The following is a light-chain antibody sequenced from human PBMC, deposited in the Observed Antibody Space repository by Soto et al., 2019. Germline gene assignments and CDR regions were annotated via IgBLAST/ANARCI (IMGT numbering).Light chain of an antibody. CDR2: GAS. CDR3: HQYGSSPAT. J-gene: IGKJ1*01. V-gene: IGKV3-20*01. Sequence: EIVLTQSPGTLSLSPGERATLSCRASQSVSSNFLAWYQQKPGQAPRLLIYGASSRATAIPDRFSGSGSGTDFTLTISRLEPEDFAVYYCHQYGSSPATFGQGTKGDIK. CDR1: QSVSSNF.